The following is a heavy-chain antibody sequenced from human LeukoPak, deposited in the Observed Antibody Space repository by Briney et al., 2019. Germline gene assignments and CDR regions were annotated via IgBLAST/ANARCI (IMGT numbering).Heavy chain of an antibody. V-gene: IGHV3-30*04. Sequence: PGGSLRLSCAASGFTFSSYAMSWVRQAPGKGLEWVAVISYDGSNKYYADSVKGRFTISRDNSKNTLYLQMNSLRAEDTAVYYCARPPPPIAAAGTYFDYWGQGTLVTVSS. CDR2: ISYDGSNK. J-gene: IGHJ4*02. CDR1: GFTFSSYA. CDR3: ARPPPPIAAAGTYFDY. D-gene: IGHD6-13*01.